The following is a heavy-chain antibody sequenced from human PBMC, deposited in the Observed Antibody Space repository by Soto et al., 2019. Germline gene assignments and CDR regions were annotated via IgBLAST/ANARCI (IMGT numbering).Heavy chain of an antibody. V-gene: IGHV1-2*02. CDR1: GYTFTGYH. D-gene: IGHD1-26*01. J-gene: IGHJ4*02. Sequence: QVQLVQSGAEVKKPGASVKVSCKASGYTFTGYHMHWVRQAPGQGLEWMGWIAPSSGGTNYAQKFQGRVSMTRDTSMSTAYMELSRLSSDDTAVYYCARELAGGRQYYFDYWGQGTLVTVSS. CDR3: ARELAGGRQYYFDY. CDR2: IAPSSGGT.